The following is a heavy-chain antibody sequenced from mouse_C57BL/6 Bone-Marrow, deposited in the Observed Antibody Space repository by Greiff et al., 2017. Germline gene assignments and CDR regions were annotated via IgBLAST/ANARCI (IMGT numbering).Heavy chain of an antibody. D-gene: IGHD1-1*01. CDR3: AGGGSSPYYAMYY. J-gene: IGHJ4*01. CDR1: GFTFSDYG. V-gene: IGHV5-17*01. Sequence: DVMLVESGGGLVKPGGSLKLSCAASGFTFSDYGMHWVRQAPEKGLEWVAYISSGSSTIYYADTVKGRFTISRDNAKNTLFLQMTSLRSEDTAMYYCAGGGSSPYYAMYYWGQGTSVTVSS. CDR2: ISSGSSTI.